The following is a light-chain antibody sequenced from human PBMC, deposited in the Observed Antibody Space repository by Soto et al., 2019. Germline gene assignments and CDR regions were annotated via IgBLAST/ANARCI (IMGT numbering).Light chain of an antibody. CDR1: TDDIGLYSF. Sequence: QSVLTQPASLSGSPGQSITISCTGTTDDIGLYSFVSWYEQHPGKAPKLIIYQASHRPSGVSDRFSGSKSGTTASLTISGLQPEDEADYYCSSFTADTTVVFGGGPQLTVL. V-gene: IGLV2-14*01. J-gene: IGLJ2*01. CDR2: QAS. CDR3: SSFTADTTVV.